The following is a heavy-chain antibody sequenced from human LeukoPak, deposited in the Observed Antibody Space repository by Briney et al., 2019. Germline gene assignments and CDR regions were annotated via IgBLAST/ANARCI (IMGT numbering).Heavy chain of an antibody. Sequence: GGSLRLSCAASGFTFSSYAMSWVRQAPGKGLEWVSAISGSGGSTYYADSVKGRFTISRDNSKSTLYLQMNSLRAEDTAVYYCAKAHLDYGGTHFDYWGQGTLVTVSS. J-gene: IGHJ4*02. V-gene: IGHV3-23*01. D-gene: IGHD4-17*01. CDR3: AKAHLDYGGTHFDY. CDR2: ISGSGGST. CDR1: GFTFSSYA.